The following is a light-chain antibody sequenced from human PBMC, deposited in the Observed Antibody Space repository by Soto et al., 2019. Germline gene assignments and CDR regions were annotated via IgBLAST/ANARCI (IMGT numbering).Light chain of an antibody. CDR3: QQFGTSSLVT. V-gene: IGKV3-20*01. CDR2: GVS. J-gene: IGKJ3*01. Sequence: XIVLTQSPGTLSLSPGERATLSCRASQSVNTKYLAWYQQKPGQAPRLLISGVSSRATGIPDRFSGSGSGTDFILTISRVEPEDFAVYYCQQFGTSSLVTFGPGTKVDIK. CDR1: QSVNTKY.